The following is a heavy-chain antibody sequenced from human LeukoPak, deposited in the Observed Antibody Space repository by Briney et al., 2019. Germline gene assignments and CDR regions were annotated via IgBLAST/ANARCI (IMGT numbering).Heavy chain of an antibody. CDR3: ARHCDFWSGPFDY. CDR2: IIPIFGTA. Sequence: ASVKVSCKASGGTFSSYAISWVRQAPGQGLEWMGGIIPIFGTANYAQKFQGRVTITADESTSTAYMELSSLRSEDTAVYYCARHCDFWSGPFDYWGQGTLVTVSS. CDR1: GGTFSSYA. D-gene: IGHD3-3*01. J-gene: IGHJ4*02. V-gene: IGHV1-69*13.